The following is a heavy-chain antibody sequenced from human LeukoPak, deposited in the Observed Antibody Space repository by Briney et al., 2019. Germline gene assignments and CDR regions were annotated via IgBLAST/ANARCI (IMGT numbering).Heavy chain of an antibody. CDR3: ARDQSRGYGFDY. Sequence: ASVKVSCKASGYSFSNNAINWVRQTTGQGLEWMGWMSPNSGNTGYAQKFQGRITMTKNTSISTAYMELSSLRSEDTAVYYCARDQSRGYGFDYWGQGTLVTVSS. V-gene: IGHV1-8*01. CDR1: GYSFSNNA. D-gene: IGHD5-12*01. CDR2: MSPNSGNT. J-gene: IGHJ4*02.